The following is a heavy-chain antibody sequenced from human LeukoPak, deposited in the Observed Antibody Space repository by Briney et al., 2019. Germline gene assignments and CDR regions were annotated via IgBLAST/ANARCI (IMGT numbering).Heavy chain of an antibody. CDR2: IYYSGST. CDR1: GGSISSYY. J-gene: IGHJ5*02. Sequence: SETLSLTCTVSGGSISSYYWSWIRQPPGKGLEWIGYIYYSGSTNYNPSLKSRVTMSVDTSKNQFSLKLSSVTAADTAVYYCAREWNWNDELRWFDPWGQGTLVTVSS. D-gene: IGHD1-1*01. CDR3: AREWNWNDELRWFDP. V-gene: IGHV4-59*12.